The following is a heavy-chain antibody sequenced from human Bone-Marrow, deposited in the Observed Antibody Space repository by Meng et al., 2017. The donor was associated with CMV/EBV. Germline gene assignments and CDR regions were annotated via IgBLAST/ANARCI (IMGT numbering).Heavy chain of an antibody. CDR2: IGTRGDT. CDR1: GFTFNTYD. V-gene: IGHV3-13*01. J-gene: IGHJ6*02. CDR3: TRSPNGMDV. Sequence: GESLKISCAASGFTFNTYDLHWVRQTTREGLEWVSGIGTRGDTYYASSVKGRFTISRENAKKSFYLQMNNLRVGDTAVYYCTRSPNGMDVWGQGKKVTVSS.